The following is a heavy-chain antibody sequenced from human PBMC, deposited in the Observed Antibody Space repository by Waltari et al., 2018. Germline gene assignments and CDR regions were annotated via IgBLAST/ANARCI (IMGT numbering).Heavy chain of an antibody. V-gene: IGHV3-7*01. CDR1: GFTFSSYW. J-gene: IGHJ4*02. D-gene: IGHD4-17*01. Sequence: EVQLVESGGGLVQPGGSLRLSCAASGFTFSSYWMSWVRQAPGKGLEWVANIKQDGSEKYYVDSVKGRFTISRDNAKNSLYLQMNSLRAEDTAVYYCARDLGAMTTVTPSFFDYWGQGTLVTVSS. CDR3: ARDLGAMTTVTPSFFDY. CDR2: IKQDGSEK.